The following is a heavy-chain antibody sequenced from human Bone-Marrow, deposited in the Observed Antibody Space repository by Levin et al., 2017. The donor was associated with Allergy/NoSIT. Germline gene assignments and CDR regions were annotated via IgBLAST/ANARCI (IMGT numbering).Heavy chain of an antibody. D-gene: IGHD3-10*01. Sequence: GGSLRLSCAASGFTVSSNYMSWVRQAPGKGPEWVSVIYSGGSTYYADSVKGRFTISRDNSKNTLYLQMNSLRTEDTAVYYCARGWFGELLSHWGQGTLVTVSS. CDR2: IYSGGST. CDR1: GFTVSSNY. J-gene: IGHJ4*02. V-gene: IGHV3-53*01. CDR3: ARGWFGELLSH.